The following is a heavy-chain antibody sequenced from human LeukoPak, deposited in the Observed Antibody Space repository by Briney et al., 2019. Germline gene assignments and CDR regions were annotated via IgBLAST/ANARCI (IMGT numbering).Heavy chain of an antibody. Sequence: GGSLRLSCAASGFTFSSYSMNWVRQAPGKGLEWVSSISSSSSYIYYADSVKGRFTISRDNAKNSLFLQMNSLRAEDTAVYYCARDGREPPYYYYMDVWGKGTTVTVSS. J-gene: IGHJ6*03. V-gene: IGHV3-21*01. CDR2: ISSSSSYI. CDR3: ARDGREPPYYYYMDV. D-gene: IGHD1-14*01. CDR1: GFTFSSYS.